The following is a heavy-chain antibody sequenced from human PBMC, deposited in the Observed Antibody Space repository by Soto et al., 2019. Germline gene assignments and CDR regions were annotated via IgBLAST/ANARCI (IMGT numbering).Heavy chain of an antibody. J-gene: IGHJ6*02. CDR1: GYTFTSYD. D-gene: IGHD6-19*01. CDR2: MSANNGNT. V-gene: IGHV1-8*01. Sequence: ASVKVSCKASGYTFTSYDINWVRQATGQGLEWMGWMSANNGNTTYSQKFQGRVTITRDTSASTAYMELSSLRSEDTAVYYCARAISVAGGYYYYGMDVWGQGTTVTVSS. CDR3: ARAISVAGGYYYYGMDV.